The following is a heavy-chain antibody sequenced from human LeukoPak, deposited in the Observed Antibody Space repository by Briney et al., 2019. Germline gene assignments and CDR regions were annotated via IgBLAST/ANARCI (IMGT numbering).Heavy chain of an antibody. Sequence: SETLSLTCTVSGASISNYYCSWIRQSPGKGLEWIGYIYYSGTTNYNPSLKSRVTISVDTSKNQFSLKLTSVTAADTAVYYCARSGSYGGHFDNWGQGTLVTVSS. CDR2: IYYSGTT. J-gene: IGHJ4*02. D-gene: IGHD1-26*01. V-gene: IGHV4-59*08. CDR3: ARSGSYGGHFDN. CDR1: GASISNYY.